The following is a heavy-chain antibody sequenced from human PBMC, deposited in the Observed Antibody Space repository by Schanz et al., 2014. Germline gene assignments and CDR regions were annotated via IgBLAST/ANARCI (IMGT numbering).Heavy chain of an antibody. V-gene: IGHV3-23*01. D-gene: IGHD6-13*01. Sequence: DVQLLESGGGLVQPGGSLRLSCAASGFSFSSYAMGWVRQARGKGLEWVSFIYIGGNTYYADSVKGRFTISRDNSKNTLYLQMTSLRAEDTAVYYCAKSQGSSFDSWGQGTLVTVSS. CDR2: FIYIGGNT. CDR1: GFSFSSYA. J-gene: IGHJ4*02. CDR3: AKSQGSSFDS.